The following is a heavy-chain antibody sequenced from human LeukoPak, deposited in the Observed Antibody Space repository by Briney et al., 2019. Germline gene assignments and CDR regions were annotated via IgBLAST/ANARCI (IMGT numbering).Heavy chain of an antibody. CDR2: ISYDGSNK. V-gene: IGHV3-30*04. CDR1: GFTFSSYA. D-gene: IGHD3-9*01. J-gene: IGHJ5*02. Sequence: GGSLRLSCAASGFTFSSYAMHWVRQAPGKGLEWVAVISYDGSNKYYADSVKGRFTISRDNSKNTLYLQMNSLRAEDTAVYYCARDPTPPPAHYDILTGKPNPPWFDPWGQGTLVTVSS. CDR3: ARDPTPPPAHYDILTGKPNPPWFDP.